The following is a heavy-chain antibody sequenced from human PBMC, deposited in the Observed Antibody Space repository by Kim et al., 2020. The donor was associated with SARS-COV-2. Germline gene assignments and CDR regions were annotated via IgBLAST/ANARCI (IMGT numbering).Heavy chain of an antibody. CDR3: ATASPFSGLAGWFDP. CDR2: FDPEDGET. V-gene: IGHV1-24*01. Sequence: ASVKVSCKVSGYTLTELSMHWVRQAPGKGLEWMGGFDPEDGETIYAQKFQDRVTMTEDTSTDTAYMELSSLRSEDTAVYYCATASPFSGLAGWFDPWGQGTLVTVS. CDR1: GYTLTELS. J-gene: IGHJ5*02. D-gene: IGHD1-26*01.